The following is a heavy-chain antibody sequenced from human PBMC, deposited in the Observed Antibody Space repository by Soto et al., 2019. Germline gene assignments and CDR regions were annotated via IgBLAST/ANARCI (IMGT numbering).Heavy chain of an antibody. D-gene: IGHD3-3*01. CDR3: ARDTMTYYDFWSGPDYYGMDV. J-gene: IGHJ6*02. CDR1: GFTFSSYS. Sequence: GGSLRLSCAASGFTFSSYSMNWVRQAPGKGLEWVSYISSSSSTIYYADSVKGRFTISRDNAKNSLYLQMNSLRDEDTAVYYCARDTMTYYDFWSGPDYYGMDVWGQGTTVTVSS. CDR2: ISSSSSTI. V-gene: IGHV3-48*02.